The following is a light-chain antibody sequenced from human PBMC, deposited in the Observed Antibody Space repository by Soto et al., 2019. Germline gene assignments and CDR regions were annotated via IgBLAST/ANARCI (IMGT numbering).Light chain of an antibody. CDR3: QHYSNWLS. CDR1: QSVGST. V-gene: IGKV3-15*01. CDR2: GAS. Sequence: EIVLTQSPATLSVSPGDRVTLSCRASQSVGSTLAWYQQKPGQPPRLLIRGASTRATGVPARFGGSGSGTEFTLTIHSLQSEDFAVYFCQHYSNWLSFGGGTKVDI. J-gene: IGKJ4*01.